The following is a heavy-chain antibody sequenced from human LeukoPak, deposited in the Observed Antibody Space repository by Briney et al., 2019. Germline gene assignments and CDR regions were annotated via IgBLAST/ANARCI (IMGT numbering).Heavy chain of an antibody. CDR3: ARVSSGATTVDY. CDR1: GGSISSSNW. V-gene: IGHV4-4*02. Sequence: KPSETLSLTCAVSGGSISSSNWWSWVRQPPGKGLEWIGEIYHSGSTNYNPSLKSRVTISVDKSKNQFSLKLSSVTAADTAVYYCARVSSGATTVDYWGQGTLVTVPS. J-gene: IGHJ4*02. D-gene: IGHD1-26*01. CDR2: IYHSGST.